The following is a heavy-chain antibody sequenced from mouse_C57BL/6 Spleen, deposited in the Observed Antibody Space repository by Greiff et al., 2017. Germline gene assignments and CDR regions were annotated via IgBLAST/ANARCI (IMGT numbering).Heavy chain of an antibody. Sequence: DVMLVESGGGLVKPGGSLKISCAASGFTFSSYAMSWVRQTPEKRLEWVATISDGGSYTYYPDNVKGRFTISRDNAKNNLYLQMSRLKSEDTAMYYCARGGLLRLYFDYWGQGTTLTVSS. CDR2: ISDGGSYT. CDR1: GFTFSSYA. D-gene: IGHD1-1*01. J-gene: IGHJ2*01. V-gene: IGHV5-4*03. CDR3: ARGGLLRLYFDY.